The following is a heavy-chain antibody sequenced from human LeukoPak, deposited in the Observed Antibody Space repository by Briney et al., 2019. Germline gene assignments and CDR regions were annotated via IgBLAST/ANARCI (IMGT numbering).Heavy chain of an antibody. V-gene: IGHV3-30-3*01. CDR1: GFTFSSYA. Sequence: GRSLRLSCAASGFTFSSYAMHWVRQAPGKGLEWVAVISYDGSNKYYADSVKGRFTISRDNSKNTLYLQMNSLRAEDTAVYYCAKAAAQVEFYLPAARVHDAFDIWGQGTMVTVSS. J-gene: IGHJ3*02. D-gene: IGHD2-2*01. CDR3: AKAAAQVEFYLPAARVHDAFDI. CDR2: ISYDGSNK.